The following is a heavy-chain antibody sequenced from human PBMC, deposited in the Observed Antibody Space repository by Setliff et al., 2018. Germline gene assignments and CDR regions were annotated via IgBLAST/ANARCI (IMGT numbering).Heavy chain of an antibody. D-gene: IGHD2-2*01. CDR3: ARDTCSLTSCQDDYFDY. V-gene: IGHV1-18*01. Sequence: GASVKVSCKASGYTFVNYGVSWVRQAPGQGVEWMGWISTYSGAIKNVPKFRDRVTMNTDASTNTAYMELRSLTSDDTAVYYCARDTCSLTSCQDDYFDYWGQGALVTVSS. CDR1: GYTFVNYG. CDR2: ISTYSGAI. J-gene: IGHJ4*02.